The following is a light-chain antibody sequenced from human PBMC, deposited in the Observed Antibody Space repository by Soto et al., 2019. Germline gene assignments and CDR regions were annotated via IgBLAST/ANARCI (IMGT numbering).Light chain of an antibody. CDR1: SSNIGSNY. CDR3: AAWDDSLSGVV. J-gene: IGLJ2*01. V-gene: IGLV1-47*01. Sequence: QSALTQPPSASGTPGQRVTISCSGSSSNIGSNYVFWYQHLPGTAPKLLIYRNNQRPSGVPDRFSGSKSGTSASLAISGLRSEAETDYYCAAWDDSLSGVVFGGGTKVTVL. CDR2: RNN.